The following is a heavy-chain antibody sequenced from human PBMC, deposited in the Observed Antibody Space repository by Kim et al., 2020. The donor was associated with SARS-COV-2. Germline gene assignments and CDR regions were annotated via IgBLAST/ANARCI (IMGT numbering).Heavy chain of an antibody. D-gene: IGHD6-13*01. CDR1: GFTFSSYA. J-gene: IGHJ4*02. V-gene: IGHV3-23*01. CDR2: ISGSGGST. Sequence: GGSLRLSCAASGFTFSSYAMSWVRQAPGKGLEWVSGISGSGGSTYYTDSVKGRFTISRDNSKNTLYLQMNSLRADDTAVYYCAKDGIVAADGYFDYWGQGTLVTVSS. CDR3: AKDGIVAADGYFDY.